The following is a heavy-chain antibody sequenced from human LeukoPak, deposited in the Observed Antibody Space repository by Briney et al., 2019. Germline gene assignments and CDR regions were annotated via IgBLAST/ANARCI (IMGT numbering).Heavy chain of an antibody. J-gene: IGHJ4*02. CDR3: AEAGMVGRTFRIDY. CDR1: RFSFRNYG. CDR2: ISESGDDT. Sequence: GGSLRLSCAASRFSFRNYGMSWVRQPPGKGLEWVSSISESGDDTYYADSVQGRFTISRDNAKNTLYLQMNSLTAEDAATYYCAEAGMVGRTFRIDYWGQGTLVTVSS. D-gene: IGHD3-16*01. V-gene: IGHV3-23*01.